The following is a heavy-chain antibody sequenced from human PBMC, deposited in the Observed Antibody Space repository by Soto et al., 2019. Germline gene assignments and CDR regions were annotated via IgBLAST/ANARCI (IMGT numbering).Heavy chain of an antibody. Sequence: QVQLVQSGAEVKKAGASVKVSCKASGYTFTSYGINWVRQAPGQGLEWMGWISAYNGNTNYAQKLQGRVTMTTDTSTSTAYMELRSLRSDDTAVYYCARGDYYYVSGSYSGYWGQGTLVTVSS. V-gene: IGHV1-18*01. D-gene: IGHD3-10*01. CDR1: GYTFTSYG. CDR2: ISAYNGNT. J-gene: IGHJ4*02. CDR3: ARGDYYYVSGSYSGY.